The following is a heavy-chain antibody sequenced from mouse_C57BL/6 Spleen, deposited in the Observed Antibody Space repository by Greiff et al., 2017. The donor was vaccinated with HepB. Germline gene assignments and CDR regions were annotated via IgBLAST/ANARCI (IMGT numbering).Heavy chain of an antibody. Sequence: VQLQQSGAELVRPGASVKLSCKASGYTFTDYYINWVKQRLGQGLEWIARIYPGSGNTYYNEKFKGKATLTAETSSSTAYMQLSSLTSEDSAVYVCASSPTGTRYFDVWGTGTTVTVSS. CDR2: IYPGSGNT. CDR1: GYTFTDYY. J-gene: IGHJ1*03. CDR3: ASSPTGTRYFDV. V-gene: IGHV1-76*01. D-gene: IGHD4-1*01.